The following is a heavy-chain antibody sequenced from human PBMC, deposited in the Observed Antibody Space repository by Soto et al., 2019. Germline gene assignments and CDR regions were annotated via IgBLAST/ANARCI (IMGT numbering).Heavy chain of an antibody. Sequence: VQLLESGGGLVQPGGSLRLACEVSGFTFSSYAMSWVRQAPGKGLEWVAAISGTGVSAQYADSVRGRFIISRDNSKKTLFLQMNSLRPEDTATYYCVRDSGANYGTFWYFDLWGRGTLVTVSS. CDR3: VRDSGANYGTFWYFDL. CDR2: ISGTGVSA. D-gene: IGHD5-18*01. CDR1: GFTFSSYA. J-gene: IGHJ2*01. V-gene: IGHV3-23*01.